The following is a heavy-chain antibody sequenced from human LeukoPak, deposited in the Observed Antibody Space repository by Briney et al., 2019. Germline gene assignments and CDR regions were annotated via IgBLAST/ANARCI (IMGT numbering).Heavy chain of an antibody. Sequence: PGGSLRLSCAASGFTFSNYAMTWVRQAPGKGLEWVSALSGSGGSTYYADSVKGRFTISRDNSKNTLYLQMNSLRAEDTAVYYCAKVTSCCFFTHFDYWGQGTLVTVSS. D-gene: IGHD2-2*01. CDR3: AKVTSCCFFTHFDY. CDR2: LSGSGGST. J-gene: IGHJ4*02. CDR1: GFTFSNYA. V-gene: IGHV3-23*01.